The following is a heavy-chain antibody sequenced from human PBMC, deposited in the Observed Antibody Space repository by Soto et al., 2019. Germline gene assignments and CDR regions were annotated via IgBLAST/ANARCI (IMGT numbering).Heavy chain of an antibody. V-gene: IGHV4-59*01. D-gene: IGHD4-17*01. J-gene: IGHJ4*02. Sequence: SETLSLTCTVSGGSISSYYWSWIRQPPGKGLEWIGYIYYSGSTNYNPSLKSRVTISVDTSKNQFSLKLSSVTAADTAVYYCARRYGGNSDDWGKGTLVTVAS. CDR1: GGSISSYY. CDR2: IYYSGST. CDR3: ARRYGGNSDD.